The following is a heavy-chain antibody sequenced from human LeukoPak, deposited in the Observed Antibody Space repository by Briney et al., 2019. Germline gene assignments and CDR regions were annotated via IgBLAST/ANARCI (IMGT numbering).Heavy chain of an antibody. D-gene: IGHD3-10*01. CDR2: ISSSSGYI. J-gene: IGHJ4*02. V-gene: IGHV3-21*01. CDR3: ARVIQSSGSSDY. CDR1: GFTFRNYG. Sequence: PGGSLRLSCAASGFTFRNYGMNWVRQAPGKGLEWLSSISSSSGYIYYADSLKGRFTISRDNAKNSLYLQMNSLRGEDTAVYYGARVIQSSGSSDYWGQGTLVTVSS.